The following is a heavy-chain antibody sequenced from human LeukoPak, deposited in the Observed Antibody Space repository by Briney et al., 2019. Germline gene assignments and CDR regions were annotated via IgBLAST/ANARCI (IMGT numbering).Heavy chain of an antibody. CDR3: ANSRGAVAGAPDY. J-gene: IGHJ4*02. CDR2: ISGSGGST. Sequence: GGSLRLSCAASGFTFSSYAMSWVRQAPGKGLEWVSAISGSGGSTYYADSVKGRFTISRDNSESTLYLQMNSLRAEDTAVYYCANSRGAVAGAPDYWGQGTLVTVSS. V-gene: IGHV3-23*01. D-gene: IGHD6-19*01. CDR1: GFTFSSYA.